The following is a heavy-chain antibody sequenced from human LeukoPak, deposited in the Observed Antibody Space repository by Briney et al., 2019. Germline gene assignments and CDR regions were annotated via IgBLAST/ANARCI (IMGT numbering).Heavy chain of an antibody. CDR1: GGPISSYY. CDR2: IYYSGST. J-gene: IGHJ4*02. V-gene: IGHV4-59*12. Sequence: SETPSLTCTVSGGPISSYYWSWIRQPPGKGLEWIGHIYYSGSTNYNPSLKSRVTISVDTSKNQFSLKLSSVTAADTAVYYGAREGDCSSTSCYHFDYWGQGTLVTVSS. CDR3: AREGDCSSTSCYHFDY. D-gene: IGHD2-2*01.